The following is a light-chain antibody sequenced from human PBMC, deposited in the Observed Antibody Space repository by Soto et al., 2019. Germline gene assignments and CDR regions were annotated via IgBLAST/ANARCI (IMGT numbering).Light chain of an antibody. J-gene: IGLJ2*01. V-gene: IGLV1-44*01. CDR1: SSNIGTNT. Sequence: QSVLSQPPSASGTPGQRVTISCSGSSSNIGTNTVNWYQQFPGSAPQLLLYNTNQRPSGVPGRFSGSKSGTSASLAISGLQSEDEADYYCAAWDGSLDVVLFGGGTQLTVL. CDR2: NTN. CDR3: AAWDGSLDVVL.